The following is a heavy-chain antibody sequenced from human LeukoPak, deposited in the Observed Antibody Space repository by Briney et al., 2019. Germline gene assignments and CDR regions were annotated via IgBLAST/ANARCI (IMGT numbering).Heavy chain of an antibody. D-gene: IGHD4-23*01. J-gene: IGHJ5*02. CDR2: IYYSRST. V-gene: IGHV4-39*07. CDR3: ARGSTVVTPPHFDP. Sequence: SETLSLTCTVSGGSISSGSYYWGWIRQPPGKGLEWIGSIYYSRSTYYNPSLKSRVTISVDTSKNQFSLKLSSVTAADTAVYYCARGSTVVTPPHFDPWGQGTLVTVSS. CDR1: GGSISSGSYY.